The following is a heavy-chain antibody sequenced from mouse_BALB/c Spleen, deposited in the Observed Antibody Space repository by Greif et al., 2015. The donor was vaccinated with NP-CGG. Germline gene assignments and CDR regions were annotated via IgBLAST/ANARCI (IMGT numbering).Heavy chain of an antibody. CDR3: ARGSIGSYAMDY. Sequence: EVKLVESGGGLVKPGGSLKLSCAASGFTFSSYAMSWVRQTPEKRLEWVTFISSGGSTYYPDSVKGRFTISRDNARNILYLQMSSLRSEDTAMYYCARGSIGSYAMDYWGQGTSVTVSP. CDR1: GFTFSSYA. V-gene: IGHV5-6-5*01. J-gene: IGHJ4*01. CDR2: ISSGGST.